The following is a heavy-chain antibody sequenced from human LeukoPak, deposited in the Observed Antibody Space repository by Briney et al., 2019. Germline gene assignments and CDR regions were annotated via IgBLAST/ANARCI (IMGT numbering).Heavy chain of an antibody. J-gene: IGHJ4*02. CDR3: ARSNARDGYDFGY. CDR1: GGSITSSY. CDR2: FYYSGAT. D-gene: IGHD5-24*01. Sequence: SETLSLTCTVSGGSITSSYWSWLRQPPGKGLQWIGYFYYSGATNYNPSLKSRVTISVDTSKTQLSLKMTSMTAADTAVYYCARSNARDGYDFGYWGQGTLVTVSS. V-gene: IGHV4-59*08.